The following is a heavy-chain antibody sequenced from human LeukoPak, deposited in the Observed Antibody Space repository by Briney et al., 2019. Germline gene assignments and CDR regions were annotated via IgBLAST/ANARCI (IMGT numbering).Heavy chain of an antibody. CDR3: ARQITFGGVIVTNWYSDL. CDR2: IYHSGST. V-gene: IGHV4-38-2*02. Sequence: PSETLSLTCTVSGYSISSGYYWGWIRQPPGKGLEWIGSIYHSGSTNYNPSLKSRVTISVDTSKNQFSLKLTSVTAADTAMYYCARQITFGGVIVTNWYSDLWGRGTLVTVSS. D-gene: IGHD3-16*02. CDR1: GYSISSGYY. J-gene: IGHJ2*01.